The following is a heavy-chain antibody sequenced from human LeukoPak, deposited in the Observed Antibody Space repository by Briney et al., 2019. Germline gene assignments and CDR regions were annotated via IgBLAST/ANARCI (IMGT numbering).Heavy chain of an antibody. J-gene: IGHJ3*02. D-gene: IGHD4-11*01. CDR3: ARDSSGATVTTDAFDI. CDR2: IYYSGST. V-gene: IGHV4-39*07. CDR1: GGSISSSSYY. Sequence: SKTLSLTCTVSGGSISSSSYYWGWIRQPPGKGLEWIGSIYYSGSTYYNPSLKSRVTISVDTSKNQFSLKLSSVTAADTAVYYCARDSSGATVTTDAFDIWGQGTMVTVSS.